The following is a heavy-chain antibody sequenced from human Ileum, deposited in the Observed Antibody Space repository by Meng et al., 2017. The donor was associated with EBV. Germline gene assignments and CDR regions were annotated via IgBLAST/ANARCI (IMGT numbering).Heavy chain of an antibody. J-gene: IGHJ4*02. CDR2: IHHTEST. CDR3: ARESYSDSSGYYSLDY. Sequence: QVQRQAAGPGLVKPSGTLSLTCAVSGGSISSSNWWSWVRQAPGKGLEWIGEIHHTESTNYNPSLKSRVTISVDKSKNQFSLKLSSVTAADTAVYYCARESYSDSSGYYSLDYWGQGSLVTVSS. V-gene: IGHV4-4*02. D-gene: IGHD3-22*01. CDR1: GGSISSSNW.